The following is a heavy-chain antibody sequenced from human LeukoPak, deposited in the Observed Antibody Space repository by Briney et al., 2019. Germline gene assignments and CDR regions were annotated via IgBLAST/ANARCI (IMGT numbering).Heavy chain of an antibody. CDR2: ISSSSSYI. J-gene: IGHJ6*04. CDR3: ARSFDNYYYYHMDV. D-gene: IGHD3-16*01. CDR1: GFSVSSNY. Sequence: GGSLRLSCAASGFSVSSNYVSWVRQAPGKGLEWVSSISSSSSYIYYADSVKGRFTSSRDNAKNSLYLQMNSLRAEDTAVYYCARSFDNYYYYHMDVWGKGTTVTVSS. V-gene: IGHV3-21*01.